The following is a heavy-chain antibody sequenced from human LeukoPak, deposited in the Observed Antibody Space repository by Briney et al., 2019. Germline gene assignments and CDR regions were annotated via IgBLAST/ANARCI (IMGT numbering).Heavy chain of an antibody. CDR2: ISYDGSNK. J-gene: IGHJ4*02. CDR1: GFTFSSYG. CDR3: AKDALDTASLSPFDY. D-gene: IGHD5-18*01. V-gene: IGHV3-30*18. Sequence: PGGSLRFSCAASGFTFSSYGMHWVRQAPGKGLEWVAVISYDGSNKYYADSVKGRFTISRDNSKNTLYLQMNSLRGEDTAVYYCAKDALDTASLSPFDYWGQGTLVTVSS.